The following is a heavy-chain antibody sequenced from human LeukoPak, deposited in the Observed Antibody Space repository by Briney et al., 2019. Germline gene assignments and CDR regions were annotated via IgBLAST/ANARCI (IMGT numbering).Heavy chain of an antibody. D-gene: IGHD5-18*01. CDR2: IIPIVGTA. Sequence: GSSVRVSCKDPVGTFSSYAISCVPQAPGQGVEWMGGIIPIVGTANYAQKFQGSVTIPTHEPKSTAYMELSSLRSEDTAVYYCARGGKVQLWSAGYYYYMDVWGKGTTATVSS. J-gene: IGHJ6*03. CDR1: VGTFSSYA. CDR3: ARGGKVQLWSAGYYYYMDV. V-gene: IGHV1-69*05.